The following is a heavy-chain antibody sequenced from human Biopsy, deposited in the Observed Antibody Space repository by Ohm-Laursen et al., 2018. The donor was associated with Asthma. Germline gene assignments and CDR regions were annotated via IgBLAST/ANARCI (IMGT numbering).Heavy chain of an antibody. CDR3: GIVVAANPFQGDC. CDR2: ISYDGSIT. V-gene: IGHV3-30*03. CDR1: GFAFRSYA. D-gene: IGHD2-15*01. J-gene: IGHJ4*02. Sequence: SLRLSCTASGFAFRSYAVNWVRQAPGKGLEWVAVISYDGSITHYADSVKGRFTISRDNSKNTVYLDISSLRIEDTAVFYCGIVVAANPFQGDCWGQGTLVTVSS.